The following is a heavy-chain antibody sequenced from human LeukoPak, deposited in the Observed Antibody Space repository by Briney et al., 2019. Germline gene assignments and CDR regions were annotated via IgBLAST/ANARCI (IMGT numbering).Heavy chain of an antibody. Sequence: SETLSLTCTVSGGSISSYYWSWIRQPPGKGLEWIGYIYYSGSTNYNPSLKSRVTISVDTSKNQFPLNLSSVTAADTAVYYCARHGGYSGYGYHFDYWGQGTLVTVSS. D-gene: IGHD5-12*01. J-gene: IGHJ4*02. CDR3: ARHGGYSGYGYHFDY. CDR2: IYYSGST. V-gene: IGHV4-59*08. CDR1: GGSISSYY.